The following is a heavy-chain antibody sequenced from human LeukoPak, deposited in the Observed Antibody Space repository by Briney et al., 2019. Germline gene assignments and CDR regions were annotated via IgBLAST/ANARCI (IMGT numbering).Heavy chain of an antibody. V-gene: IGHV1-18*01. J-gene: IGHJ6*02. CDR1: GYTLTELS. D-gene: IGHD3-10*01. Sequence: ASVKVSCKVSGYTLTELSMHWVRQAPGQGLEWMGWISAYNGNTNYAQKLQGRDTMTTDTSTSTAYMELRSLRSDDTAVYYCAREGRWFGELSMDVWGQGTTVTVSS. CDR3: AREGRWFGELSMDV. CDR2: ISAYNGNT.